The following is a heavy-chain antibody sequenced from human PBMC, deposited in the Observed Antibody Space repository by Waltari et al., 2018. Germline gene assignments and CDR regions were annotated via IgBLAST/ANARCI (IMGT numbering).Heavy chain of an antibody. V-gene: IGHV4-34*01. CDR2: INHRGSN. CDR3: ARGGYSSSWYGSYANWFDP. D-gene: IGHD6-13*01. Sequence: QVQLQQWGAGLLKPSETLSLTCAVYGGSFSGYYWSWIRQPPGKGLEWIGEINHRGSNNYNPSIKSRVTISVDTSKNQFSLKLSSVTAADTAVYYWARGGYSSSWYGSYANWFDPWGQGTLVTVSS. J-gene: IGHJ5*02. CDR1: GGSFSGYY.